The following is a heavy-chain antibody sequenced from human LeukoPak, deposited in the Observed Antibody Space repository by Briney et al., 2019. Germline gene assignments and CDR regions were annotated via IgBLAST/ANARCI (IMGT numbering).Heavy chain of an antibody. J-gene: IGHJ4*02. Sequence: ETGGSLRLSCAASGFSFSTCAMNWVRQAPGKGLEWVSTISGGGDGALYADSVKGRFTISRDNSKNTLFLQMNSLRAEDTAVYCCAKRTRGYGTLDYWGQGTLVTVSS. D-gene: IGHD5-12*01. CDR3: AKRTRGYGTLDY. CDR2: ISGGGDGA. V-gene: IGHV3-23*01. CDR1: GFSFSTCA.